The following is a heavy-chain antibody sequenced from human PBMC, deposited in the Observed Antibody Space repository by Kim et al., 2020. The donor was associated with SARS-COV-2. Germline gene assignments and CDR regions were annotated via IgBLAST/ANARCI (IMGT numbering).Heavy chain of an antibody. CDR3: ARDPPGGNWIGGFQH. CDR2: IYYSGST. D-gene: IGHD2-15*01. V-gene: IGHV4-59*13. CDR1: GGSISSYY. Sequence: SETLSLTCTVSGGSISSYYWSWIRQPPGKGLEWIGYIYYSGSTNYNPSLKSRVTISVDTSKNQFSLKLSSVTAADTAVYYCARDPPGGNWIGGFQHWGQGTLVTVSS. J-gene: IGHJ1*01.